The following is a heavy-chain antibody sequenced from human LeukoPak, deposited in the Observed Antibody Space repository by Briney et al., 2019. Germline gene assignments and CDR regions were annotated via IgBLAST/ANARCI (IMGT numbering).Heavy chain of an antibody. CDR3: ATDRGWRTSGYYLYYFEY. J-gene: IGHJ4*02. CDR2: IKHDGSEK. D-gene: IGHD3-3*01. Sequence: GGSLRLSCAASGFIFTNYFMSWVRQAPGKGLEWVASIKHDGSEKYYVDSVRGRFTISRDNTMNSLYLQMSSLRAEDTAVYYCATDRGWRTSGYYLYYFEYWGQGTLVTYSS. V-gene: IGHV3-7*01. CDR1: GFIFTNYF.